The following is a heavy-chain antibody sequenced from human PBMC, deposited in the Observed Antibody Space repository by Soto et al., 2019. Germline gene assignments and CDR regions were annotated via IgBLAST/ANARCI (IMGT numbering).Heavy chain of an antibody. CDR2: ISGSGGST. CDR3: ARHPPEYGSGAPYYFDY. D-gene: IGHD3-10*01. V-gene: IGHV3-23*01. Sequence: EVQLLESGGGLVQPGGSLRLSCAASGFTFSSYAMSWVRQAPGKGLEWVSGISGSGGSTYYADSVKGRFTISRDNSKNTLYLQMNSLRAEDTAVYYCARHPPEYGSGAPYYFDYWGQGTLVTVSS. J-gene: IGHJ4*02. CDR1: GFTFSSYA.